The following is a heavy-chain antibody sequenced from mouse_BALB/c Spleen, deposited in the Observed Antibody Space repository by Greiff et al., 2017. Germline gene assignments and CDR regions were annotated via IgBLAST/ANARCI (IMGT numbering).Heavy chain of an antibody. CDR1: GFTFSSFG. V-gene: IGHV5-17*02. CDR2: ISSGSSTI. D-gene: IGHD1-1*01. CDR3: ARNYYGSSHLYYFDY. J-gene: IGHJ2*01. Sequence: EVKLVESGGGLVQPGGSRKLSCAASGFTFSSFGMHWVRQAPEKGLEWVAYISSGSSTIYYADTVKGRFTISRDNPKNTLFLQMTSLRSEDTAMYYCARNYYGSSHLYYFDYWGQGTTLTVSS.